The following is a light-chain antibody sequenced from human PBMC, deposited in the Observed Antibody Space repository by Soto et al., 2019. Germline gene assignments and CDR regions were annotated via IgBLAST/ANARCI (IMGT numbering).Light chain of an antibody. CDR3: QQYYRSPLS. J-gene: IGKJ4*01. Sequence: DIVMTQSPDSLAVSLGERATVNCKSSQSVLYNSNNXNXLAWYQKKPGQPPKLLIYWGSTRESGVPDRFSGXGXGTXFTLSISDLQVEDVAVYYCQQYYRSPLSFGGGTRVEIK. V-gene: IGKV4-1*01. CDR1: QSVLYNSNNXNX. CDR2: WGS.